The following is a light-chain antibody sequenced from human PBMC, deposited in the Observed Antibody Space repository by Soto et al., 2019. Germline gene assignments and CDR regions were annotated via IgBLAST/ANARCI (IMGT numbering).Light chain of an antibody. CDR2: GAS. CDR3: QQYNSYPWT. Sequence: EIVFTHSPGTLTLSPGERATLSCRASHSVSRTYLAWYQQKPGQAPRPLIYGASDRATGTPDRFSGSGSGTDFTLTISSLQPDDFATYYCQQYNSYPWTFGQGTKVDIK. J-gene: IGKJ1*01. CDR1: HSVSRTY. V-gene: IGKV3-20*01.